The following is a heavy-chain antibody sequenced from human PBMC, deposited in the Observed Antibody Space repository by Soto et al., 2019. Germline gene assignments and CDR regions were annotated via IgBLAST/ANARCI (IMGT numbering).Heavy chain of an antibody. CDR1: GSTVSSASDC. CDR3: ARCDRAISLHFVD. J-gene: IGHJ4*02. D-gene: IGHD5-18*01. V-gene: IGHV4-61*01. CDR2: LYYSGTT. Sequence: PETLSLTCAETGSTVSSASDCWHWLRKPPGKGLDWIVSLYYSGTTNYNPTLKSRVTIAVETSKTKFTLNVRTVTAADTAVDYCARCDRAISLHFVDWGQGALVTVSS.